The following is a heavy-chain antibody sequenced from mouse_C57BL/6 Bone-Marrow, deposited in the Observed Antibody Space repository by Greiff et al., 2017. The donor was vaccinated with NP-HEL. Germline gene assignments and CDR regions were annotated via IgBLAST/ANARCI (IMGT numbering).Heavy chain of an antibody. CDR3: ERGSLPRRYYAMDD. D-gene: IGHD6-2*01. Sequence: QVQLQQPGAELVKPGASVKLSCKASGYTFTSYWMHWVKQRPGQGLEWIGMIHPNSGSTNYNEKFKSKATLTVDKSSSTAYMQLSSLTSEDAAVYYCERGSLPRRYYAMDDWGQGTSVTVSS. CDR2: IHPNSGST. V-gene: IGHV1-64*01. CDR1: GYTFTSYW. J-gene: IGHJ4*01.